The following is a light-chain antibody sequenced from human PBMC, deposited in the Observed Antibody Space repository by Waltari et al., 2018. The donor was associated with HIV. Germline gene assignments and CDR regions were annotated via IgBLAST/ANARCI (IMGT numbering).Light chain of an antibody. CDR3: NSYAGSNKWV. CDR1: SLPKQY. J-gene: IGLJ3*02. V-gene: IGLV3-25*02. CDR2: KDS. Sequence: SYELTQPPSVSVSPGQTARITCSGDSLPKQYVYWYQQRPGRAPVLVIYKDSERPSGVPDRFSGSKSGNTASLTVSGLQAEDEAHYYCNSYAGSNKWVFGRGTKLTVL.